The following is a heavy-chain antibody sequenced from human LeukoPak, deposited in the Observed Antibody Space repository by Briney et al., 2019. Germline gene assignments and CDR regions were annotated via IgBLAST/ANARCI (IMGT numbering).Heavy chain of an antibody. V-gene: IGHV3-30*04. J-gene: IGHJ4*02. D-gene: IGHD4-17*01. CDR2: ISYDGSSK. CDR3: AREKYGEINFGY. Sequence: GGSLRLSCAASGFTFSNYATHWVRQAPGKGLEWVAVISYDGSSKYYADSVKGRFTISRDNSKNTLYLQMNSLSAEDTAVYYCAREKYGEINFGYWGQGTLVTVSS. CDR1: GFTFSNYA.